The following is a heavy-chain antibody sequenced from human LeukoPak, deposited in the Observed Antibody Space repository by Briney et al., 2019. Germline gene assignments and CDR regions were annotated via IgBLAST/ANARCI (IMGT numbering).Heavy chain of an antibody. CDR3: ARQFLVGSTFHAFDL. Sequence: SETLSLTCSVSVVSMDGYYWSWLRQSAGNRLEWIGHVDSSGNTNYNPSLESRVTMSVDTSKKQFSLKLTSVTAADMAVYFCARQFLVGSTFHAFDLWGQGTRVTVSS. CDR1: VVSMDGYY. D-gene: IGHD1-26*01. J-gene: IGHJ3*01. V-gene: IGHV4-4*07. CDR2: VDSSGNT.